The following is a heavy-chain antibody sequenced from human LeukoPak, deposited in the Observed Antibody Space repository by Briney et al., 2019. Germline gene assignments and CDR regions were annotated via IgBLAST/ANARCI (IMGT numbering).Heavy chain of an antibody. CDR3: ARDAGPGYYYYMDV. Sequence: SETLSLTCTVSGGSISSHYWSWIRQPAARGLEWIGRIYTSGSTNYNPSLKSRVTMSVDTSKNQFSLKLSSVTAADTAVYYCARDAGPGYYYYMDVWGKGTTVTVSS. CDR2: IYTSGST. D-gene: IGHD3-10*01. J-gene: IGHJ6*03. V-gene: IGHV4-4*07. CDR1: GGSISSHY.